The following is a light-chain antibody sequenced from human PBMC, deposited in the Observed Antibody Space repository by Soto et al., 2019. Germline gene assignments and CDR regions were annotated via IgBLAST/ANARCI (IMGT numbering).Light chain of an antibody. V-gene: IGLV1-44*01. CDR2: SNH. Sequence: QSVLTQPPSASGTPGQRVTISCSGSNSNIGSKTVNWYQHLPGTAPKLLIYSNHHRPSGVPDRFSASKSGTSASLAISGLQSEDEADYYCSTWDDSLNGVVFGGGTKVTVL. J-gene: IGLJ2*01. CDR1: NSNIGSKT. CDR3: STWDDSLNGVV.